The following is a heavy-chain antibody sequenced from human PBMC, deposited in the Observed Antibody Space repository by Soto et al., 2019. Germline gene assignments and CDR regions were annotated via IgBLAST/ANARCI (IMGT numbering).Heavy chain of an antibody. J-gene: IGHJ4*02. CDR2: IYSGGST. V-gene: IGHV3-53*01. Sequence: GGSLRLSCAASGFTVSSNYMSWVRQTPGKGLEWVSVIYSGGSTYYADSVKGRFTISRDNSKNTLYLQMNSLRAEDTAVYYCAREGISWGYFDYWGQGTLVTVSS. D-gene: IGHD7-27*01. CDR3: AREGISWGYFDY. CDR1: GFTVSSNY.